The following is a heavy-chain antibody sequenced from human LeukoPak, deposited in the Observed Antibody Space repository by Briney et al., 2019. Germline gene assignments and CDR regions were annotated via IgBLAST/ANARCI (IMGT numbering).Heavy chain of an antibody. CDR1: GGSFSGYY. J-gene: IGHJ6*03. CDR3: ARLRELYFYMDV. V-gene: IGHV4-34*01. Sequence: SETLSLTCAVYGGSFSGYYWSWIRQPPGKGLEWIGEINHSGSTNYNPSLKSRVTISVDTSKNQFSLKLSSVTAADTAVYYCARLRELYFYMDVWGKGTPVTVSS. CDR2: INHSGST. D-gene: IGHD3-10*01.